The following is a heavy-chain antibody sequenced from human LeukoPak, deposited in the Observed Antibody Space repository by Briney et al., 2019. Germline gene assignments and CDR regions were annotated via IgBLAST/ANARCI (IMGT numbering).Heavy chain of an antibody. CDR3: AIPPLSGSGSSRPLAGVDV. CDR1: GFTFSIYS. D-gene: IGHD3-10*01. J-gene: IGHJ6*02. V-gene: IGHV3-48*04. CDR2: IGRSGDRTT. Sequence: GGSLRLSCAASGFTFSIYSLNCVRQAPGKGLEWVSYIGRSGDRTTHYADSVKGRFTISRDNAKNSLFLLMNSLRAEDTAVYYCAIPPLSGSGSSRPLAGVDVWGQGTTVTVSS.